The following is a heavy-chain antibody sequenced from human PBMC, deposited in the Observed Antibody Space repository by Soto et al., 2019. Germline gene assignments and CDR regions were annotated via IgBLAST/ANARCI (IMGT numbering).Heavy chain of an antibody. CDR3: ARELGYCSSTSCPTDAFDI. V-gene: IGHV1-69*13. CDR2: SIPIFGTA. Sequence: SVKVSCKASGGTFSSYAISWVRQAPGQGLEWMGGSIPIFGTANYAQKFQGRVTITADESTSTAYMELSSLRSEDMAVYYCARELGYCSSTSCPTDAFDIWGQGTMVTVSS. J-gene: IGHJ3*02. D-gene: IGHD2-2*01. CDR1: GGTFSSYA.